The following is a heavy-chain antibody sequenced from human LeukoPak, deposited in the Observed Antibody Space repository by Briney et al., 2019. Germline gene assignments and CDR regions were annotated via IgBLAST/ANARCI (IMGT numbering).Heavy chain of an antibody. Sequence: GGSLRLSCAASGFTFRSYAMHWVRQAPGKGLEWVAVISYDGSNKYYADSVKGRFTISRDNSKNTLYLQMNSLRAEDTAVYYCARDPGARGYSYGYGGNFDYWGQGTLVTVSS. CDR3: ARDPGARGYSYGYGGNFDY. CDR1: GFTFRSYA. J-gene: IGHJ4*02. V-gene: IGHV3-30*04. CDR2: ISYDGSNK. D-gene: IGHD5-18*01.